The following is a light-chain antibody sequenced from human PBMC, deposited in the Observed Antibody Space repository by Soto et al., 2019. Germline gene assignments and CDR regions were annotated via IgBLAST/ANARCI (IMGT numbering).Light chain of an antibody. J-gene: IGLJ2*01. CDR3: SSYTTSSTVV. Sequence: QSVLTQPASVSGSPGQSITISCTGTSSDVGAYNYVSWYQQHSGKAPKLMICDVSNRPSGVSNRFSGSKSANTASLTISGLQAEDEADYYCSSYTTSSTVVFGGGTKLTVL. V-gene: IGLV2-14*03. CDR1: SSDVGAYNY. CDR2: DVS.